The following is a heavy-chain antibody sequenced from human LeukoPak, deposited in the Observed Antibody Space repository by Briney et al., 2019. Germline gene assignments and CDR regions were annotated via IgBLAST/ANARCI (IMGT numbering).Heavy chain of an antibody. D-gene: IGHD2-2*01. Sequence: PGGSLRLSCAASGFTFSSYWMSWVRQAPGKGLEWVANINQDGSEKYYVDSVKGRFTISRDNAKNSLYLQMNSLRADDTALYYCATGPYAAFEMWGQGTMVTVSS. CDR2: INQDGSEK. V-gene: IGHV3-7*01. J-gene: IGHJ3*02. CDR1: GFTFSSYW. CDR3: ATGPYAAFEM.